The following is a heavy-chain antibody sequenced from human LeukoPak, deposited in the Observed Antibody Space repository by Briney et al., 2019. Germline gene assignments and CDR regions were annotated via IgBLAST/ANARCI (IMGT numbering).Heavy chain of an antibody. CDR1: GGSVNSGSYY. CDR3: ARGDGYSQADY. CDR2: IYYTGST. Sequence: PSDTLSLTCTVSGGSVNSGSYYWSWIREPPGKGLEWIGYIYYTGSTYYNPSLKSRVTISLDTSKNQFALILSSVTAAYTAVYYCARGDGYSQADYWGQGTLVTVSS. D-gene: IGHD5-24*01. J-gene: IGHJ4*02. V-gene: IGHV4-61*01.